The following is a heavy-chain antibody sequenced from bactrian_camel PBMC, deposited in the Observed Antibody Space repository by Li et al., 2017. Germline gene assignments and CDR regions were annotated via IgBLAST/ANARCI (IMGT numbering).Heavy chain of an antibody. Sequence: HVQLVESGGGSAQAGGSLTLSCVASGSSLSSYCMGWFRQAPGKEREGIAAAGGGSMTYADSVKGRFTLSQDNSKNTVALQMNSLKPEDTAMYYCKLSSDICSLRFGYWGQGTQVTVS. CDR3: KLSSDICSLRFGY. J-gene: IGHJ6*01. D-gene: IGHD3*01. CDR1: GSSLSSYC. V-gene: IGHV3S53*01. CDR2: AGGGSM.